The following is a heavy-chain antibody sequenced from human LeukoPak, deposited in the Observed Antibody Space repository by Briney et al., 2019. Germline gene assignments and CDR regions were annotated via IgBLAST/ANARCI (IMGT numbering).Heavy chain of an antibody. Sequence: GGSLRLSCAASGLTFSSHWMHWVRQAPGKGLVWVSRITNDGSSTTYADSVKGRFTISRDNSKNTLYLQMNSLRAEDTAVYYCARLFWSGQNANFDYWGQGTLVTVSS. D-gene: IGHD3-3*01. J-gene: IGHJ4*02. CDR2: ITNDGSST. CDR3: ARLFWSGQNANFDY. CDR1: GLTFSSHW. V-gene: IGHV3-74*01.